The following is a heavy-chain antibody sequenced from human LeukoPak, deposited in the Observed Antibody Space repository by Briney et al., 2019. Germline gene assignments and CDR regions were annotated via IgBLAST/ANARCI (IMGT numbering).Heavy chain of an antibody. CDR1: GFTFTSAW. D-gene: IGHD1-26*01. Sequence: GGSLRLSCAASGFTFTSAWMSWVRQAPGKGLEWVSVVSGTGGRTYYADSVKGRFTISRDNANSMLYLQMNSLRAEDSAVYYCAKDFVGPDDYWGQGTLVTVSS. CDR3: AKDFVGPDDY. CDR2: VSGTGGRT. J-gene: IGHJ4*02. V-gene: IGHV3-23*01.